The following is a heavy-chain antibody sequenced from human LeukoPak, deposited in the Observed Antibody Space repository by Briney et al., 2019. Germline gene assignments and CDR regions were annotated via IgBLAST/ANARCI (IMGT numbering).Heavy chain of an antibody. CDR1: GFTFSSFA. Sequence: GGTLRLSSAASGFTFSSFAMSWVRQAPGQGLEWVSTIPDGSSNTSYADPVTGRFTISMDNTTNTMYLQMNSLGAADTAVCFCAKDMDHDSDNYGFDYWGEGTPVTVSS. CDR3: AKDMDHDSDNYGFDY. CDR2: IPDGSSNT. V-gene: IGHV3-23*01. J-gene: IGHJ4*02. D-gene: IGHD4-17*01.